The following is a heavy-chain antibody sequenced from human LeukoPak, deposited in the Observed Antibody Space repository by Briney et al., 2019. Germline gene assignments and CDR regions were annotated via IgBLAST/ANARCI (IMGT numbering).Heavy chain of an antibody. J-gene: IGHJ4*02. CDR3: AKDPHRRIPGIAAAGPLGDY. Sequence: PGGSLRLSCAASGFTFSSYAMSWVRQAPGKGLEWVSAISGSGGSTYYADSVKGRFTISRDNSKNTLYLQMNSLRAEDTAVYYCAKDPHRRIPGIAAAGPLGDYWGQGTLVTVSS. V-gene: IGHV3-23*01. D-gene: IGHD6-13*01. CDR2: ISGSGGST. CDR1: GFTFSSYA.